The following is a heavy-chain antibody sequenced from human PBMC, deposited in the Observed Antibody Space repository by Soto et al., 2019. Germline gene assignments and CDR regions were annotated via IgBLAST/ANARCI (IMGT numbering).Heavy chain of an antibody. CDR1: GFDFGDYY. CDR3: VRPYYSSSWFPFDR. V-gene: IGHV3-11*01. Sequence: VGSLRLSCTASGFDFGDYYMSWIRQAPGKGLEWVSYIDSDDGTTYYTDSVKGRFTISRDNAKNSLYLQINSLRVEDTALYYCVRPYYSSSWFPFDRWGQGTLVTVSS. D-gene: IGHD6-13*01. CDR2: IDSDDGTT. J-gene: IGHJ4*02.